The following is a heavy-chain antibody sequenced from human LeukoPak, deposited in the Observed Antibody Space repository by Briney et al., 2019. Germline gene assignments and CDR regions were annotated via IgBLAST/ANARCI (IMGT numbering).Heavy chain of an antibody. CDR2: MSASDAGT. V-gene: IGHV3-23*01. CDR3: ARENLQYDFWSDYLVYNWFDP. Sequence: GGSLRLSCAAAGFTFRSYAMNWVRQGPGKGLEWVSTMSASDAGTYYADSVKGRFTISRDNSKNTLYLQMNSLRAEDTAVYYCARENLQYDFWSDYLVYNWFDPWGQGTLVTVSS. CDR1: GFTFRSYA. J-gene: IGHJ5*02. D-gene: IGHD3-3*01.